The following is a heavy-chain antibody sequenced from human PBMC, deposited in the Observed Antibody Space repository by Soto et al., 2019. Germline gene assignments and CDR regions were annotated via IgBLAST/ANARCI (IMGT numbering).Heavy chain of an antibody. J-gene: IGHJ5*02. CDR1: GDSMFSYF. Sequence: PSETLSLTCTVSGDSMFSYFWSWIRQPPGKGLEWIGYSYYSGSSRYNPSLQSRVTISVDPSKKEVSLRLRSVTAADTVVYYCARADRKWLDPWGQGTLVTVSS. V-gene: IGHV4-59*01. CDR2: SYYSGSS. CDR3: ARADRKWLDP.